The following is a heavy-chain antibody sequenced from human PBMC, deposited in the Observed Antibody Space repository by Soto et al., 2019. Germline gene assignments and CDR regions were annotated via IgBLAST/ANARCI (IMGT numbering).Heavy chain of an antibody. CDR1: GWSFSGYY. Sequence: QVQLQQWGAGLLTPSATLSLTCAVYGWSFSGYYWSWIRQPPGKGLEWIGAINHSGSTNYNPSLNIRFAISVGTSKNQFCLNLSSVTAADTAVYYCARVPTVLLWFGDMLGWFDPWCQETLVTVFS. CDR2: INHSGST. CDR3: ARVPTVLLWFGDMLGWFDP. J-gene: IGHJ5*02. D-gene: IGHD3-10*01. V-gene: IGHV4-34*01.